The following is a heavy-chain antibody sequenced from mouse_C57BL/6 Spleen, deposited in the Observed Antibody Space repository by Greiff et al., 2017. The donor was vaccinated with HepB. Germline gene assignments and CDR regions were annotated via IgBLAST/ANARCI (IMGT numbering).Heavy chain of an antibody. J-gene: IGHJ3*01. CDR2: IHPNSGST. CDR1: GYTFTSYW. CDR3: AREGAYDGYPWFAY. V-gene: IGHV1-64*01. Sequence: QVQLQQPGAELVKPGASVKLSCKASGYTFTSYWMHWAKQRPGQGLEWIGMIHPNSGSTNYNEKFKSKATLTVDKSSSTAYMQLSSLTSEDSAVYYCAREGAYDGYPWFAYWGQGTLVTVSA. D-gene: IGHD2-3*01.